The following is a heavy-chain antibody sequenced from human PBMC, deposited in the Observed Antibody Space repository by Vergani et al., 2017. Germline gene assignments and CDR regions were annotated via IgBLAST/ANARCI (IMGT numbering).Heavy chain of an antibody. Sequence: EVQLVPSGAEVKTPGESLRISCQGSGYSFTSSWISWVRQMPGKGLEWMGRIDPSDFYTNYSPSFQGHVTISADKSISTAYLQWSRLKASDTAMYYCARSEGYYDSSGYYYFYYWGQGTLVTVSS. CDR3: ARSEGYYDSSGYYYFYY. CDR1: GYSFTSSW. D-gene: IGHD3-22*01. V-gene: IGHV5-10-1*03. CDR2: IDPSDFYT. J-gene: IGHJ4*02.